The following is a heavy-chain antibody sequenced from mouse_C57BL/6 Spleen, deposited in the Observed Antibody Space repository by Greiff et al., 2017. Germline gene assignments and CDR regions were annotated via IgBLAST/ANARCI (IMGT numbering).Heavy chain of an antibody. D-gene: IGHD1-1*01. CDR3: ATTYYYGSSYYFDY. CDR2: INPSTGGT. CDR1: GYSFTGYY. J-gene: IGHJ2*01. Sequence: VQLQQSGPELVKPGASVKISCKASGYSFTGYYMNWVKQSPEKSLEWIGEINPSTGGTTYNQKFKAKATLTVDKSSSTAYMQLKSLTSEDSAVYYGATTYYYGSSYYFDYWGQGTTLTVSS. V-gene: IGHV1-42*01.